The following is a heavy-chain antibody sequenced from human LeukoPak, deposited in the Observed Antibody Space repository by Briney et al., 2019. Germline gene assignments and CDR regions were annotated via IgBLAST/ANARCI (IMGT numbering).Heavy chain of an antibody. V-gene: IGHV3-23*01. CDR1: GFTFSSYA. D-gene: IGHD1-14*01. Sequence: GGSLRLSCAASGFTFSSYAMSWVRQAPGKGLEWVSAISGSGGSTYYADFVKGRFTISRDNSKNTLYLQMNSLRAEDTAVYYCANNRYTGPSSYWGQGTLVTVSS. J-gene: IGHJ4*02. CDR3: ANNRYTGPSSY. CDR2: ISGSGGST.